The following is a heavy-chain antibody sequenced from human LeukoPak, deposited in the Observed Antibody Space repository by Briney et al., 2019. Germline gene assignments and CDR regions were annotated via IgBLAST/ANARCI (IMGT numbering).Heavy chain of an antibody. CDR3: ARDFRYCSSTRCFLFGMDV. V-gene: IGHV3-48*03. CDR1: GFTFSSYE. CDR2: ISSSSSTI. D-gene: IGHD2-2*01. Sequence: PGGSLRLSCAASGFTFSSYEMNWVREAPGKGLEWVSYISSSSSTIYYADSVKGRFTISRDNAKNSLYLQMNSLRAEDTAVYYCARDFRYCSSTRCFLFGMDVWGQGTTVTVSS. J-gene: IGHJ6*02.